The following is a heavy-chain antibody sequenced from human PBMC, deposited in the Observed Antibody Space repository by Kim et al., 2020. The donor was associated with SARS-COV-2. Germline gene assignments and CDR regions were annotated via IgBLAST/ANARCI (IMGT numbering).Heavy chain of an antibody. J-gene: IGHJ5*02. V-gene: IGHV1-2*02. CDR3: ARIAAAGFNWFDP. Sequence: CAQKVPGRVTMTRDTSISTAYMELSRLRSDDTAVYYCARIAAAGFNWFDPWGQGTLVTVSS. D-gene: IGHD6-13*01.